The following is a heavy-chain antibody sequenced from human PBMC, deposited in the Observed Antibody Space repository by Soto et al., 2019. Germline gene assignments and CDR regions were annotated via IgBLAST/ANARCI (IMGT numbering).Heavy chain of an antibody. CDR3: ARRIAAAGIPGYYYYGMDV. J-gene: IGHJ6*02. Sequence: ASVKVSCKASGYTFTGYYMHWVRQAPGQGLEWMGWINPNSVGANYAQKFQGRVTMTRDTSISTAYMELSRLRSDDTAVYYCARRIAAAGIPGYYYYGMDVWGQGTTVTVSS. CDR1: GYTFTGYY. V-gene: IGHV1-2*02. CDR2: INPNSVGA. D-gene: IGHD6-13*01.